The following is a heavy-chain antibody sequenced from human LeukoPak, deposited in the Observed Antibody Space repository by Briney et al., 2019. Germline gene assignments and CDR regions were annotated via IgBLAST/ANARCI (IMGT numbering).Heavy chain of an antibody. Sequence: ASVKVSCKASGRTFSGYYMHWVRQAPGQGLEWMGWINPDSGGTKYAQNSQGRVTMTRDTSISTAYMELSRLRSDDTAMYYCARVPRGGWDDDAFDIWGQGTKVTVSS. CDR1: GRTFSGYY. CDR2: INPDSGGT. D-gene: IGHD6-19*01. V-gene: IGHV1-2*02. J-gene: IGHJ3*02. CDR3: ARVPRGGWDDDAFDI.